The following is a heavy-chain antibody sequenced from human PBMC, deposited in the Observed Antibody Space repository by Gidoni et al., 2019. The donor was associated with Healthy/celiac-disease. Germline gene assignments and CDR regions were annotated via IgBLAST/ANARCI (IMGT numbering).Heavy chain of an antibody. V-gene: IGHV1-69*01. Sequence: QVQLVQSGAEVKKPGSSVKVSCKASGGTFSSYAIRWVRQAPGQGLEWMGGIIPIFGTANYAQKFQGRVTITADESTSTAYMELSSLRSEDTAVYYCARDRGDGYNSDWYFDLWGRGTLVTVSS. CDR1: GGTFSSYA. CDR2: IIPIFGTA. CDR3: ARDRGDGYNSDWYFDL. D-gene: IGHD5-12*01. J-gene: IGHJ2*01.